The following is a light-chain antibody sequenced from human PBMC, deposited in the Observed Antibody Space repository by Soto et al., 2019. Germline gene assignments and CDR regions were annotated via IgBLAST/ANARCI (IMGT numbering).Light chain of an antibody. CDR1: QSVRSC. Sequence: EIVLTQTPATLSLSPGERATLSCRASQSVRSCLAWYQQKPGQAPRLLIYDASNRATGIPARFSGSGSGTDFTLTISSLEPEDFAVYYCQQRSNWPRTFGQGTKVEIK. CDR3: QQRSNWPRT. V-gene: IGKV3-11*01. J-gene: IGKJ1*01. CDR2: DAS.